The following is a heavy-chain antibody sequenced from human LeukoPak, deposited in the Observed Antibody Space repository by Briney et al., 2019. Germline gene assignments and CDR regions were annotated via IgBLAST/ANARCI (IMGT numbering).Heavy chain of an antibody. CDR1: GFTFSDHD. J-gene: IGHJ4*02. D-gene: IGHD4-17*01. Sequence: GGSLTLSCAVSGFTFSDHDMAWVRQAPGKGLEWVTFIRYDGNDKYYADSVKGRFTISRDNSKNTLYLQMNSLRADDTAVYYCAKDSLPGGDQSYWGQGTLVTVSS. V-gene: IGHV3-30*02. CDR3: AKDSLPGGDQSY. CDR2: IRYDGNDK.